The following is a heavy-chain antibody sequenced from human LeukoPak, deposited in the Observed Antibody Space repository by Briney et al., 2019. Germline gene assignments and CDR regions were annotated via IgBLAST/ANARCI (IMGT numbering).Heavy chain of an antibody. CDR2: ISGDGGGT. CDR3: AKVVSCGGDCYSSYFDL. J-gene: IGHJ2*01. CDR1: GFTFSSYA. V-gene: IGHV3-43*02. Sequence: PGGSLRLSCAASGFTFSSYAMHWVRQAPGKGLEWVSLISGDGGGTYYADSAKGRFTISRDNSKNSLYLQMNSLRTEDTALYYCAKVVSCGGDCYSSYFDLWGRGTLVTVSS. D-gene: IGHD2-21*02.